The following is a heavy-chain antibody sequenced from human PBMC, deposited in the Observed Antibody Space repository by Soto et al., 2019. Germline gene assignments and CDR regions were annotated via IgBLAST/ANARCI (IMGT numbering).Heavy chain of an antibody. CDR3: ARHFSVDYLVY. CDR2: IYYSGTT. Sequence: QLQLQESGPGLVKPSETLSLTCTVSGDSITSNSYFWAWIRQPPGKGLEWIGSIYYSGTTYYNPSLKSRVTISVDRSKNQFSLKLSSVTAADTAVYYCARHFSVDYLVYWDQGALVTVSS. V-gene: IGHV4-39*01. CDR1: GDSITSNSYF. J-gene: IGHJ4*02.